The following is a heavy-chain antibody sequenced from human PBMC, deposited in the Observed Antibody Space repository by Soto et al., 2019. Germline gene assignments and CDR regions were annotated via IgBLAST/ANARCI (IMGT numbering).Heavy chain of an antibody. D-gene: IGHD6-19*01. Sequence: QVQLVESGGGVVQAGGSLGLSCTASGFTFSTYGMHWVRQAPGKGPEWVAVMLHDGSHKAFLDSVKGRFIISRDNSKNTLYLQMNSLRPDDTAVYYCAILPRSGWDHYYYGMDVWGQGTTVIVSS. CDR3: AILPRSGWDHYYYGMDV. J-gene: IGHJ6*02. CDR2: MLHDGSHK. V-gene: IGHV3-30*03. CDR1: GFTFSTYG.